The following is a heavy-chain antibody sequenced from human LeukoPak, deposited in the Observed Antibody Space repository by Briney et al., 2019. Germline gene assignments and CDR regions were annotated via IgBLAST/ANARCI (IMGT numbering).Heavy chain of an antibody. CDR1: GFTFSRYS. CDR2: ISNSGGTI. Sequence: GGSLRLSCAASGFTFSRYSMNWVRQAPGKGLEWVSYISNSGGTIYYADSVKGRFTISRDNAKNSLCLQMNSLRDEDTAVYYCARLWGYCSGGSCYSTPYWGQGTLVTVSS. V-gene: IGHV3-48*02. J-gene: IGHJ4*02. CDR3: ARLWGYCSGGSCYSTPY. D-gene: IGHD2-15*01.